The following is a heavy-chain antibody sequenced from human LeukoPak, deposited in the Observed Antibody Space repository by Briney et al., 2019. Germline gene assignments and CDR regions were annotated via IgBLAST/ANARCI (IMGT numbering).Heavy chain of an antibody. Sequence: GGSLRFSCAASGFTFSSNAMSWDRQAPGKGLEWVSAISGSGGSTYYADSVKGRFTISRDNSKNTLYLQMNSLRAEDTAVYYCAKDPVHIVATSWGQGTLVTVSS. CDR2: ISGSGGST. J-gene: IGHJ5*02. CDR1: GFTFSSNA. V-gene: IGHV3-23*01. D-gene: IGHD5-12*01. CDR3: AKDPVHIVATS.